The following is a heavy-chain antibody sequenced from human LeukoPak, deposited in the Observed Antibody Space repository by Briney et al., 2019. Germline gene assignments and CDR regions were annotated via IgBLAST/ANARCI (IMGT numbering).Heavy chain of an antibody. D-gene: IGHD5-18*01. CDR1: GYTFTSYD. CDR3: ARGREQLWLEY. CDR2: MNPNSGNT. J-gene: IGHJ4*02. Sequence: ASVKVSCKASGYTFTSYDINWVRQATGQWLEWMGWMNPNSGNTGYAQKFQGRITMTRDTSISTAYMELSSLRSEDTAVYYCARGREQLWLEYWGQGNMVTVSS. V-gene: IGHV1-8*01.